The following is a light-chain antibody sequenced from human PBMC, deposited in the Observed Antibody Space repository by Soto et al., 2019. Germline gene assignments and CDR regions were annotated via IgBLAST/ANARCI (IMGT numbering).Light chain of an antibody. Sequence: DIQMTQSPSSLSASVGDRVTITCRASQSISSYLNWYQQKPGKAPKLLIYAASSLQSGVPSRFSGSGSGTDFSLTISSLQPEDFATYYCQQSYITPQTFGQGTKVEIK. CDR2: AAS. J-gene: IGKJ1*01. V-gene: IGKV1-39*01. CDR3: QQSYITPQT. CDR1: QSISSY.